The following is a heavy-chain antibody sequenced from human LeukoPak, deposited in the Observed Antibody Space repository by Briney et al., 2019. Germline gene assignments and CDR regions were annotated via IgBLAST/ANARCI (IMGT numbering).Heavy chain of an antibody. D-gene: IGHD6-13*01. CDR2: ISGNGDST. J-gene: IGHJ4*02. CDR1: GFTFNDYA. V-gene: IGHV3-23*01. Sequence: GGSLRLSCAGSGFTFNDYAMSWVRQAPGKGLEWVSAISGNGDSTFYADSVKGRFTISRDNSKNALSLQMDSLSAEDTAVYYCAKDLSGAEAGTATDYWGQGTLVTVSS. CDR3: AKDLSGAEAGTATDY.